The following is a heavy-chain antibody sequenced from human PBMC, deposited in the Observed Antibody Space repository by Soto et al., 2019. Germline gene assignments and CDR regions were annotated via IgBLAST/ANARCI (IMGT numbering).Heavy chain of an antibody. J-gene: IGHJ4*02. CDR1: GYTFTSYY. CDR2: INPSGGST. CDR3: ARESPGPKWFDY. V-gene: IGHV1-46*01. Sequence: QVQLVQSGAEVKKPGASVKVSCKASGYTFTSYYMHWVRQAPGQGLEWMGIINPSGGSTSYAQKFQGRVTMTRDTSTSTVYMELISLRSEDTAVHYGARESPGPKWFDYWGQGTLVTVSS. D-gene: IGHD2-8*01.